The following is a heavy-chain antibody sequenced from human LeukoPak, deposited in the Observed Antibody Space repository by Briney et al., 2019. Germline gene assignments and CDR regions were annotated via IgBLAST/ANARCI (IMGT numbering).Heavy chain of an antibody. CDR2: INCNSGDT. V-gene: IGHV1-2*02. CDR1: GYTFTGYY. CDR3: ARTLNYYYDSSGYFDY. Sequence: GASVTVSCKPSGYTFTGYYMHWVRQAPGQGLEWMGRINCNSGDTKYAEKFQGRVTMTRDTSISTVYMELSRLRSADTAVYFCARTLNYYYDSSGYFDYWGQGTLFTVFS. D-gene: IGHD3-22*01. J-gene: IGHJ4*02.